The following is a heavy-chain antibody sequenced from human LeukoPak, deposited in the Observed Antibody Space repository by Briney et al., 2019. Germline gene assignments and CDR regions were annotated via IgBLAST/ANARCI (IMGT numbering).Heavy chain of an antibody. CDR2: IYGSGNT. V-gene: IGHV4-59*01. D-gene: IGHD6-19*01. J-gene: IGHJ4*02. Sequence: SETLSLTCTVSGGSISSWYWSWIRQPPGKGLEWIGYIYGSGNTNYNPSLKSRVTMSIDTSKNQFSLKLTSVTAADTATYYCARETSLAGFASGLGFNYWGQGILVTVAS. CDR3: ARETSLAGFASGLGFNY. CDR1: GGSISSWY.